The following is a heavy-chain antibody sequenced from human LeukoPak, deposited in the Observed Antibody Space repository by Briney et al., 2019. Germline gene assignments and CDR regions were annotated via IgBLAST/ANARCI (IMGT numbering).Heavy chain of an antibody. Sequence: SETLSLTCAVYGGSFSAYYWNWIRQPPGKGLEWIGEINHSGSTKYNPSLKSRVTISVDTSKNQFSLKLSSVTAADTAVYYCARSTYYDFWSGAGLWFDPWGQGTLVTVSS. CDR3: ARSTYYDFWSGAGLWFDP. V-gene: IGHV4-34*01. J-gene: IGHJ5*02. CDR2: INHSGST. CDR1: GGSFSAYY. D-gene: IGHD3-3*01.